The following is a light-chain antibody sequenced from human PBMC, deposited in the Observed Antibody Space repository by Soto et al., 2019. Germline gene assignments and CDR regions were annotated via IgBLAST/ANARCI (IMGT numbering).Light chain of an antibody. CDR3: QPRYSMPPT. J-gene: IGKJ3*01. CDR2: EAS. V-gene: IGKV1-39*01. Sequence: DIQMTQSPSSLYASVGDRVTITCRASQSISSHLNWYQQKPGKAPQLLIYEASSLQSGVTSRFSGSESGTDLSLTIIRLHSDYFAIYNSQPRYSMPPTLGPRT. CDR1: QSISSH.